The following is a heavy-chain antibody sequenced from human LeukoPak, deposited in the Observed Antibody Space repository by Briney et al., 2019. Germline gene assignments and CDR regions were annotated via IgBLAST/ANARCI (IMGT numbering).Heavy chain of an antibody. CDR2: IRRSSSYI. CDR3: ARTYASGSRRYWYFDL. V-gene: IGHV3-21*01. CDR1: GFTLNNYG. D-gene: IGHD3-10*01. Sequence: GGSLRLSCAASGFTLNNYGINWVRQAPGKGPEWVSFIRRSSSYIFYADSVKGRFTTPRDNAKNSLYLQMNSLRAEDTAVYYCARTYASGSRRYWYFDLWGRGTLVTV. J-gene: IGHJ2*01.